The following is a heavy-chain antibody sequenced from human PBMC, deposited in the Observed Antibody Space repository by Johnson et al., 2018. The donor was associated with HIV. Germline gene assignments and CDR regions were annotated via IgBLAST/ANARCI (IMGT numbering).Heavy chain of an antibody. V-gene: IGHV3-11*04. D-gene: IGHD3-10*01. CDR3: ARSYSAEALDV. CDR1: GFTFTDYY. J-gene: IGHJ3*01. Sequence: VQLVESGGGLVKPGGSLRLSCAASGFTFTDYYISWIRQAPGKGLEWISYVNRGNAMYYADSVKGRFAISRDHVNNSIYLQLNSLKVEDTAVYYCARSYSAEALDVWGQGTMVTVSS. CDR2: VNRGNAM.